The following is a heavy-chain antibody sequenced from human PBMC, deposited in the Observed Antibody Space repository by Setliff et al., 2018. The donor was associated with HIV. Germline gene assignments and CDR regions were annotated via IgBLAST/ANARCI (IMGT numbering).Heavy chain of an antibody. V-gene: IGHV1-8*03. CDR3: ARGGYDFWSGYSFDY. Sequence: ASVKVSCKASGYTFISYDINWVRQANGQGLEWMGRMNPNSGNPDYAQKFQGRVTITRNTSISTAYMELSSLRSEDTAVYYCARGGYDFWSGYSFDYWGQGTLVTV. CDR2: MNPNSGNP. D-gene: IGHD3-3*01. J-gene: IGHJ4*02. CDR1: GYTFISYD.